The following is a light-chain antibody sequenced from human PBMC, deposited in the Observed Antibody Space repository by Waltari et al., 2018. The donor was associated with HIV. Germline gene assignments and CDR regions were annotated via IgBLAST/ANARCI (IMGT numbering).Light chain of an antibody. V-gene: IGLV2-14*01. CDR3: ASYTSSSTLVL. CDR2: EVP. CDR1: SGDVGGYNY. Sequence: QSALTQPASVSGSLGQSITISCTGTSGDVGGYNYVSWYQYYPGKAPRLMIYEVPNRPSGVSNRFSGSKSGNTASLTISGLQAEDESDYYCASYTSSSTLVLFGGGTKLTVL. J-gene: IGLJ3*02.